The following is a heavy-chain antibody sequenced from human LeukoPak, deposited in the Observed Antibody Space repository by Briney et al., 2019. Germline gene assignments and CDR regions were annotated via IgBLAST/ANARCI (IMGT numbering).Heavy chain of an antibody. CDR3: ARGVIYYDSSGFDY. CDR2: IYYSGST. CDR1: GGSISSYY. V-gene: IGHV4-59*08. D-gene: IGHD3-22*01. Sequence: SETLSLTCTVSGGSISSYYWSWIRQPPGKGLEWIGYIYYSGSTNYNPSLKSRVTISVDTSKNQFSLKLSSVTAADTAVYYCARGVIYYDSSGFDYWGQGTLVTVSS. J-gene: IGHJ4*02.